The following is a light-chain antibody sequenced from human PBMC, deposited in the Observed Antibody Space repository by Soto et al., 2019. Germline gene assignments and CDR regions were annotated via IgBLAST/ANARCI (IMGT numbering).Light chain of an antibody. Sequence: EIVLTQSPGTLSLSPGERDTLSCRTSQSTSSAYLAWYQQRPGQAPRLLIYGASSRATGIPDRFSGSGSGTDFTFTISRLETEDFAVYYCQQYLTSPEWTFGQGTKVDIK. CDR3: QQYLTSPEWT. CDR2: GAS. CDR1: QSTSSAY. J-gene: IGKJ1*01. V-gene: IGKV3-20*01.